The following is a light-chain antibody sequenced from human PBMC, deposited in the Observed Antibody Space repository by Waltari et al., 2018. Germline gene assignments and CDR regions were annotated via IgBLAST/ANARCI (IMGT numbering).Light chain of an antibody. V-gene: IGLV1-44*01. CDR3: AAWDRSLRIVV. J-gene: IGLJ2*01. CDR2: GVI. CDR1: SSNIGVST. Sequence: QSVLTQPPSASGTPGQRVTISCSGSSSNIGVSTVNWYQQFPGTAPKLLIYGVIQRPSGVPDRVAGSKSGTSASLAISGLQSEDEADYFGAAWDRSLRIVVFGGGTKLTVL.